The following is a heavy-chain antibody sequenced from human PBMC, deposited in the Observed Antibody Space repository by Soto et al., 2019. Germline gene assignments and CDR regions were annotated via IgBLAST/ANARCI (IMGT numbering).Heavy chain of an antibody. CDR3: VRHHDTAMAYYNYYGMDV. CDR1: GASITTSLIY. Sequence: QLQLQESGPGLVKPSETRSLTCSVSGASITTSLIYWGWVRQSPGKSLECIGSMYFSGTPYYNPSLKGRVTISRDTSKNQFPLKVTSMTAADTAIYYCVRHHDTAMAYYNYYGMDVWGQGTTVTVSS. J-gene: IGHJ6*01. V-gene: IGHV4-39*01. CDR2: MYFSGTP. D-gene: IGHD5-18*01.